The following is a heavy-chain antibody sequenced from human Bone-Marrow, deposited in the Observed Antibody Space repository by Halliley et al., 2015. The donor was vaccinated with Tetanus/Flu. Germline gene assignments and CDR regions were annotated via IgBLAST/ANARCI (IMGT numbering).Heavy chain of an antibody. CDR3: ARHGDDSGSYLYSFYGMDV. CDR2: MYPGDSDI. Sequence: QLVQSGAEVRKPGESLKISCKVSGYSFTNYWIAWVRQMPGKGLEWMGIMYPGDSDIRYSPSFEGQVTISADKSISTAYLQWGSRKASGPAIYYCARHGDDSGSYLYSFYGMDVWGQGTTVTVSS. J-gene: IGHJ6*02. D-gene: IGHD1-26*01. CDR1: GYSFTNYW. V-gene: IGHV5-51*01.